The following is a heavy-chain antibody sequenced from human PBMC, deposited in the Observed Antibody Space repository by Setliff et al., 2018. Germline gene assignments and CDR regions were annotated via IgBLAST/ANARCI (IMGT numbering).Heavy chain of an antibody. V-gene: IGHV4-39*01. CDR3: ARTGTYRYFDY. Sequence: SETPSLTCTVSGGSINSGVYYWGWIRQPPGKGLEWIGRIYDGGDTYYNASLKSRLTISVDTSKNRFSLKLRSVTAADTAVYYCARTGTYRYFDYWGQGALVTVSS. J-gene: IGHJ4*02. CDR2: IYDGGDT. D-gene: IGHD1-1*01. CDR1: GGSINSGVYY.